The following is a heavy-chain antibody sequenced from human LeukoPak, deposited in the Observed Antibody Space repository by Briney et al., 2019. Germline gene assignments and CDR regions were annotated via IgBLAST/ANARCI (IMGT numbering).Heavy chain of an antibody. V-gene: IGHV4-34*01. CDR3: ARGLQSSSWALYYFDY. CDR2: INHSGST. J-gene: IGHJ4*02. CDR1: GGSFSGYY. Sequence: PSETLSLTCAVYGGSFSGYYWSWIRQPPGKGLEWIGEINHSGSTNYNPSLKSRVTISVDTSKNQFSLKLSSVTAADTAVYYCARGLQSSSWALYYFDYWGQGTLVTVSS. D-gene: IGHD6-13*01.